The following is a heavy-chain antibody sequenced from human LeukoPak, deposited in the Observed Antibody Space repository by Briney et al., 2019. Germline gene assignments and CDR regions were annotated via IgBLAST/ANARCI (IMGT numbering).Heavy chain of an antibody. Sequence: GGSLRLSCAASGFTFDDYTMHWVRQAPGKGLEWVSLISWDGGSTYYADSVKGRFTISRDSSKNSLYLQMNSLRTEDTALYYCAKGGSAAGNFGYFDYWGQGTLVTVSS. D-gene: IGHD6-13*01. CDR3: AKGGSAAGNFGYFDY. CDR2: ISWDGGST. V-gene: IGHV3-43*01. J-gene: IGHJ4*02. CDR1: GFTFDDYT.